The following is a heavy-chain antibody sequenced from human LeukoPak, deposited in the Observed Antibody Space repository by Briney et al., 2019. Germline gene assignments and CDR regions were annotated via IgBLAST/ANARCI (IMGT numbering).Heavy chain of an antibody. CDR3: AKDGQSFNSMWDYLDS. D-gene: IGHD1-26*01. V-gene: IGHV3-23*01. J-gene: IGHJ4*02. CDR1: GFSFDTYA. CDR2: IGGGDT. Sequence: GGSLRLSCAASGFSFDTYAMSWVRQAPGKGLEWVSGIGGGDTHYADSVKGRFTISRDNSRNTVELQMSSLRVEDTAVYYCAKDGQSFNSMWDYLDSWGRGTLVTVSS.